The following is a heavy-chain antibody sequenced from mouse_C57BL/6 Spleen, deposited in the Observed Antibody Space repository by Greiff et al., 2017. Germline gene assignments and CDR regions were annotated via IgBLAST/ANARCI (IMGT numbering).Heavy chain of an antibody. J-gene: IGHJ4*01. Sequence: DVPLVESGGGLVKPGGSLKLSCAASGFTFSSYAMSWVRQTPEKRLAWVATISDGGSYTYYPDNVKGRFTISRDNAKNNLYLQMSHLKSEDTARYYGARGLLRYYDAMDYWGQGTSVTVSS. CDR3: ARGLLRYYDAMDY. V-gene: IGHV5-4*01. D-gene: IGHD1-1*01. CDR1: GFTFSSYA. CDR2: ISDGGSYT.